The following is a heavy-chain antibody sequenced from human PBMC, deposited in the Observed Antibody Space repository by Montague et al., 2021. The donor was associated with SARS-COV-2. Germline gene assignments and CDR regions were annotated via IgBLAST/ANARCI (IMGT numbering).Heavy chain of an antibody. V-gene: IGHV4-39*01. CDR3: ARHAPAFRAAVITWFDP. CDR2: ISYTGIT. Sequence: SETLSLTCSVSGGSITTSNDYWGWVRQPPGTGLEWIGAISYTGITYYNPPLKSRVTISEDISKNQFSLKLSSVTAADTAVYYCARHAPAFRAAVITWFDPWGQGTLVTVSS. J-gene: IGHJ5*02. CDR1: GGSITTSNDY. D-gene: IGHD6-25*01.